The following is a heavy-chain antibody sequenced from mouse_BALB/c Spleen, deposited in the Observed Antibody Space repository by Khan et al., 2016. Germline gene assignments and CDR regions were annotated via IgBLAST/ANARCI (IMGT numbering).Heavy chain of an antibody. CDR1: GFSLTRYG. CDR3: ARYEDYVNSDYAMDY. Sequence: QVQLKESGPGLVAPSQSLSITCTISGFSLTRYGVNWVRQPPGKGLEWLVVIWSDGSTTYNSALKSRLSISKDNSKSQVFLKMNSLQTDDTAMYYCARYEDYVNSDYAMDYWGQGTSVTVSS. D-gene: IGHD1-1*01. CDR2: IWSDGST. V-gene: IGHV2-6-1*01. J-gene: IGHJ4*01.